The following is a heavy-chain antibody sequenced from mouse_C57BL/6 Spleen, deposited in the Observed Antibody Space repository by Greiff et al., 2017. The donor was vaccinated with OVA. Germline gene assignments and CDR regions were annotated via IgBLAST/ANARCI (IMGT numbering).Heavy chain of an antibody. V-gene: IGHV5-4*01. D-gene: IGHD2-4*01. CDR1: GFTFSSYA. J-gene: IGHJ2*01. CDR2: ISDGGSYT. Sequence: EVQLVESGGGLVKPGGSLKLSCAASGFTFSSYAMSWVRQTPEKRLEWVATISDGGSYTYYPDNVKGRFTISRDNAKNNLYLQMSHLKSEDTAMYYCARDRRDYDDGGVDYWGQGTTLTVSS. CDR3: ARDRRDYDDGGVDY.